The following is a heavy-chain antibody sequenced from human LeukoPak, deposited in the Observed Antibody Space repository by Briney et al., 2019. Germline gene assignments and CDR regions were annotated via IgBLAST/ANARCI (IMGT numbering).Heavy chain of an antibody. CDR3: ARDPPYDY. Sequence: GGPLSSSCEPSGSTLSSIWLSWVGRAPGKGLEWVANIKQDGSEKYYVDSVKGRFTISRDNAKNSLYLQMNSLRAEDTAVYYCARDPPYDYWGQGTLVTVSS. J-gene: IGHJ4*02. CDR1: GSTLSSIW. CDR2: IKQDGSEK. V-gene: IGHV3-7*01.